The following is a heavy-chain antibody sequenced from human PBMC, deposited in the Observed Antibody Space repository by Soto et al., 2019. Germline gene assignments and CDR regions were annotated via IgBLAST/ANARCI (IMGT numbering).Heavy chain of an antibody. J-gene: IGHJ4*02. CDR1: GFTFSSYA. D-gene: IGHD3-3*02. V-gene: IGHV3-23*01. Sequence: EVQLLESGGGLVQPGGPLRLSCAASGFTFSSYAMSWVRQAPGKGLEWVSAISGSGGSTYYADSVKGRFTISRDNSKNTLYLHMNSLRAEDTAVYYCAKDLGFLEWLDYWGQGTLVTVSS. CDR2: ISGSGGST. CDR3: AKDLGFLEWLDY.